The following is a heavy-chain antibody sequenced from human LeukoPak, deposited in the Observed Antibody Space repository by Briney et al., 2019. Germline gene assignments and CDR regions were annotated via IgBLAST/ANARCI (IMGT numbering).Heavy chain of an antibody. Sequence: GGSLRLSCTAAGFTFSTYAMHWVRQAPGKGLEYVSAISSNGGSTYYANSVKGRFTISRDNSKNTLYLQMGSLRAEDMAVYYCARDVGAPPRTFDYWGQGTLVTVSS. J-gene: IGHJ4*02. CDR2: ISSNGGST. D-gene: IGHD1-26*01. CDR3: ARDVGAPPRTFDY. V-gene: IGHV3-64*01. CDR1: GFTFSTYA.